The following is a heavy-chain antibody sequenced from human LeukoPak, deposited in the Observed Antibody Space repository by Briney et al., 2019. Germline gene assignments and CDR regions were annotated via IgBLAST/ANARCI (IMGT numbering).Heavy chain of an antibody. CDR2: VSGSGGST. CDR1: GFTFSGYA. D-gene: IGHD2-15*01. Sequence: GGSLRLSCAASGFTFSGYAMNWVHRAPGRGLERISAVSGSGGSTYYADSVKGRFTISRDNSKNTLSLQMNSLRAEDTAVYYCAKDRVVVVAATLDYWGQGTLVTVSS. V-gene: IGHV3-23*01. CDR3: AKDRVVVVAATLDY. J-gene: IGHJ4*02.